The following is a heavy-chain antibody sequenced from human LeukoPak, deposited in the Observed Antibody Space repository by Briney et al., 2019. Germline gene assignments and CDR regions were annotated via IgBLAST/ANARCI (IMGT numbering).Heavy chain of an antibody. V-gene: IGHV4-61*02. D-gene: IGHD5-24*01. J-gene: IGHJ4*02. CDR3: ARGFDGYNFFDY. CDR2: IYPDGST. Sequence: TLSLTCTVSGGSISSDDYYWTWIRQPAGKGLEWIGRIYPDGSTTYNPSLKSRVTISLDTSENQFSLTLSSVTAADTAVFYCARGFDGYNFFDYWGQGTLVTVSS. CDR1: GGSISSDDYY.